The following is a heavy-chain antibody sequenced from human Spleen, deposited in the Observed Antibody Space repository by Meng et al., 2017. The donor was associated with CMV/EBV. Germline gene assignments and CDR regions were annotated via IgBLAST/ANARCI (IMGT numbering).Heavy chain of an antibody. Sequence: RLWLLESGPGLGRPGGTLSLTWTVFGGSISSISYNWAWFRQPPGKGLECMGSIYYSGSTYDNPTLNSRVTISVDSTKTQFSLKLSSVPAADTAVDYCASNYYFDWSGEDYWGQGTLVTVSS. D-gene: IGHD3-9*01. CDR3: ASNYYFDWSGEDY. J-gene: IGHJ4*02. CDR2: IYYSGST. CDR1: GGSISSISYN. V-gene: IGHV4-39*06.